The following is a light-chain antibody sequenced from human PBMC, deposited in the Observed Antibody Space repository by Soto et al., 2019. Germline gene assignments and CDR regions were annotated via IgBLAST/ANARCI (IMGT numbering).Light chain of an antibody. V-gene: IGKV3-15*01. CDR1: QSVGSN. CDR2: GVS. Sequence: DIVMAQCPATLAVSPGEGATLSCRASQSVGSNLAWYQQKPAQAPRLLIYGVSTRATGTPARFSGSGSGTEFTLTITSVQSEDFAVYYCQQYNNWLQTFGQGTKVDIK. J-gene: IGKJ1*01. CDR3: QQYNNWLQT.